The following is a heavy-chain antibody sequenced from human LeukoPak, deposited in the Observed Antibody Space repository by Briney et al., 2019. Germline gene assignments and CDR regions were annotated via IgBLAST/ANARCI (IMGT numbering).Heavy chain of an antibody. Sequence: SETLSLTCAVYGGSFSVYYWSWIRQPPGKGLEWIGEINHSGNTNYNPSLKSRVTISVDTSKNQFSLKLSSVTAANTAVYYCARGGFYCGGDCYVDYWGQGTLVTVSS. CDR2: INHSGNT. J-gene: IGHJ4*02. V-gene: IGHV4-34*01. CDR1: GGSFSVYY. CDR3: ARGGFYCGGDCYVDY. D-gene: IGHD2-21*02.